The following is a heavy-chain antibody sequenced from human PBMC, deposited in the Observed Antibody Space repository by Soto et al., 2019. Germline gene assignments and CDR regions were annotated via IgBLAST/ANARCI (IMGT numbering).Heavy chain of an antibody. J-gene: IGHJ6*02. CDR3: ARINRLAPVATYYYHSMHV. CDR1: GASVSTDGYY. D-gene: IGHD6-19*01. V-gene: IGHV4-61*08. Sequence: SETLSLTCSVSGASVSTDGYYWSWIRKPPGKGLEYISYIHHTGYTNYSPSLKSRVTTSIDTSKNEFSLKVGSLTAADTAIYYCARINRLAPVATYYYHSMHVWGQGTTVTVSS. CDR2: IHHTGYT.